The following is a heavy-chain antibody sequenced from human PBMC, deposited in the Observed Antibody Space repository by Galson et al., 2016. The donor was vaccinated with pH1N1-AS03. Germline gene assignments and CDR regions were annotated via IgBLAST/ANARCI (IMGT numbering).Heavy chain of an antibody. CDR1: GFTFNRYG. D-gene: IGHD6-13*01. CDR3: AKTVEYTSSWNPFDY. J-gene: IGHJ4*02. V-gene: IGHV3-30*02. Sequence: SLRLSCAASGFTFNRYGMHWVRQAPGEGLEWVAFIRSDGSVKYYEDSVKGRFAISRDNSNNTPSLQMNSLRPEDTAVYYCAKTVEYTSSWNPFDYWGQGTLVTVSS. CDR2: IRSDGSVK.